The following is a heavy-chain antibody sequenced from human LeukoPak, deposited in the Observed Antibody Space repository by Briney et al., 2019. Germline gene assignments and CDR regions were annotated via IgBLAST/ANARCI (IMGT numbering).Heavy chain of an antibody. CDR1: GFTLGSHD. CDR2: VSSGFHA. CDR3: VREARGYHYTYFDY. V-gene: IGHV3-13*01. D-gene: IGHD5-18*01. J-gene: IGHJ4*02. Sequence: GGSLRLSCTASGFTLGSHDMHWVRQIPGQGQGWVAAVSSGFHAFFADSVQGRFTVSREDARNSLYLQMNSLRAGDTAVYYCVREARGYHYTYFDYWGQGTLVTVSS.